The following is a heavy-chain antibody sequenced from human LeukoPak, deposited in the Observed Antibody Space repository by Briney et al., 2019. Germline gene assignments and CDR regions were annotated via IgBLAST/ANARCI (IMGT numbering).Heavy chain of an antibody. V-gene: IGHV3-33*01. D-gene: IGHD4-17*01. CDR1: GFTFSSYG. CDR3: ARDGSNDYGDYVFDV. J-gene: IGHJ4*02. CDR2: IWYDGSNK. Sequence: GGSLRLSCAASGFTFSSYGMHWVRQAPGKGLEWVAVIWYDGSNKYYADSVKGRFTISRDNSKNTLYLQMNSLRAEDTAVYYCARDGSNDYGDYVFDVWGQGTLVTVSS.